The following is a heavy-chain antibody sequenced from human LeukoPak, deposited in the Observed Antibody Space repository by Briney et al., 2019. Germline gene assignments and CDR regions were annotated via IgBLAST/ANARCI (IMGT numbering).Heavy chain of an antibody. CDR3: ARELEHYYDSSGPTGY. V-gene: IGHV4-39*07. D-gene: IGHD3-22*01. J-gene: IGHJ4*02. Sequence: SETLSLTCTVSGGSISSSSYYWGWIRQPPGKGLEWIGSIYYSGSTYYNPSLKNRVTISVDTSKNQFSLKLSSVTAADTAVYYCARELEHYYDSSGPTGYWGQGTLVTVSS. CDR1: GGSISSSSYY. CDR2: IYYSGST.